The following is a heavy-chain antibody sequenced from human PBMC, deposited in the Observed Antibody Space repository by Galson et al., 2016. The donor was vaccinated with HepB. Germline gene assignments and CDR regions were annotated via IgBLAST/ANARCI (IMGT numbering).Heavy chain of an antibody. CDR2: IRSKAYSGAT. CDR3: ARGFLDLSNLSSWSGYPSGVGP. J-gene: IGHJ5*02. CDR1: GVTFGDYA. D-gene: IGHD3-3*01. V-gene: IGHV3-49*03. Sequence: SLRLSCAASGVTFGDYAMSWFRQTPGKGLEGVGLIRSKAYSGATEYAASVKGRFSISRADSKSIAYLQFNSLNTVDTAVYYCARGFLDLSNLSSWSGYPSGVGPWGHGTLVIVSS.